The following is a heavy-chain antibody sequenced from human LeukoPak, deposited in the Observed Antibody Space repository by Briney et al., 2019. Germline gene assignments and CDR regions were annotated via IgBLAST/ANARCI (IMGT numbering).Heavy chain of an antibody. CDR3: ARNLGYCSSTSCYEPFDI. CDR1: GGSITGYY. J-gene: IGHJ3*02. D-gene: IGHD2-2*01. Sequence: SETLSLTCTVSGGSITGYYWSWIRQPPGKGLEWIGYIYYSGSTNYNPSLKSRVTISGDTSKNHLSLKLSSVTAADTAVYYCARNLGYCSSTSCYEPFDIWGQGTMVTVSS. CDR2: IYYSGST. V-gene: IGHV4-59*08.